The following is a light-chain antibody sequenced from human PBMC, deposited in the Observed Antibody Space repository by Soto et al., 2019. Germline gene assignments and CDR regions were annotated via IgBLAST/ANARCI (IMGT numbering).Light chain of an antibody. V-gene: IGLV2-14*01. CDR1: SSDVGGYNY. CDR3: SSYTSSSTLVV. J-gene: IGLJ2*01. CDR2: EVS. Sequence: QSALTQPASVSGSPGQSITISCTGTSSDVGGYNYVSWYQQHPSKAPKFMIYEVSNRPSGVSNRFSGSKSGNTASLTISGLQAEDEADYYCSSYTSSSTLVVFGGGTKLTV.